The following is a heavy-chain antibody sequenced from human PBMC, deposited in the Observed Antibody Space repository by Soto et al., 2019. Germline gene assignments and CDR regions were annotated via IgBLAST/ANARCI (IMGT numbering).Heavy chain of an antibody. D-gene: IGHD3-22*01. J-gene: IGHJ6*02. CDR3: ARGADYYDSSGYYPRESMDV. CDR1: GYTFTSYG. Sequence: QVQLVQSGAEVKKPGASVKVSCKASGYTFTSYGISWVRQAPGQGLEWMGWISAYNGNTKYAQKLQGRVTMTTDTSTRTAYMELRSLRSDDTAVYYCARGADYYDSSGYYPRESMDVWGQGTTVTVSS. CDR2: ISAYNGNT. V-gene: IGHV1-18*01.